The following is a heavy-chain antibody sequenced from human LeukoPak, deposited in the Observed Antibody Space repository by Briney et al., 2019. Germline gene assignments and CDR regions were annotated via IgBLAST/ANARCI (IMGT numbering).Heavy chain of an antibody. V-gene: IGHV1-8*03. D-gene: IGHD3-3*01. CDR1: GYTFTNYD. CDR3: TRPARSGRNYFDY. J-gene: IGHJ4*02. CDR2: MNPNSGET. Sequence: ASVKVYCKASGYTFTNYDINWVRQATGQGLEWMGWMNPNSGETGYAQKFQHRVTLTRDTSISTAYMELSSLKTEDTAVYYCTRPARSGRNYFDYWGQGTLVTVSS.